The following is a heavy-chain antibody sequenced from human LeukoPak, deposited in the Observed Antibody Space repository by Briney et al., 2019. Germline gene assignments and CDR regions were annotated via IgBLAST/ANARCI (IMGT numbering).Heavy chain of an antibody. Sequence: ASVKVSCKASGYTFTGYYMHWVRQAPGQGFEWMGWINPNSGGTNYAQRFQGRVTMTRDTSISKAYMEPSRLRSDDTAVYYCARGSAPGAYVYYYMDVWGKGTTVTVSS. CDR3: ARGSAPGAYVYYYMDV. D-gene: IGHD1-26*01. CDR2: INPNSGGT. CDR1: GYTFTGYY. V-gene: IGHV1-2*02. J-gene: IGHJ6*03.